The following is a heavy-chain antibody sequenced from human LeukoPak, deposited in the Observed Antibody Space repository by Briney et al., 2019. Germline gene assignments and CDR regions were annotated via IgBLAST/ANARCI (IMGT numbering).Heavy chain of an antibody. D-gene: IGHD6-13*01. Sequence: PSETLSLTCTVSGGSIDSNYWTWIRKPPGKGLEWIGYIYYSGTTNYNPSLKSGVTMSVDMSKNQFSLKLSSVCAADTPVYYCARRSSSWKNWFDPWGQGTLVTVSS. J-gene: IGHJ5*02. CDR2: IYYSGTT. CDR3: ARRSSSWKNWFDP. V-gene: IGHV4-59*01. CDR1: GGSIDSNY.